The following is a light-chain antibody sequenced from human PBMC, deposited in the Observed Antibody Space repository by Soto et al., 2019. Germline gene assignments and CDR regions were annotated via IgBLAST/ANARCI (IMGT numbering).Light chain of an antibody. J-gene: IGKJ4*01. CDR2: DAA. CDR3: QQRSAWPLT. CDR1: HDIRGY. V-gene: IGKV3-11*01. Sequence: EIVLTQSPANLSLSPGERATLSCRASHDIRGYLDWYQQKPGQAPRLLIYDAANRATGVPARFSGSGSGTDYNLTINSLDPEDFAVYYCQQRSAWPLTFGGGTQVDIK.